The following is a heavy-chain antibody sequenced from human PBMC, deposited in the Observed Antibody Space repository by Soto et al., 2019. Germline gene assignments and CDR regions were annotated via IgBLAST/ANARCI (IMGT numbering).Heavy chain of an antibody. J-gene: IGHJ4*02. CDR3: ARLYYYGSGSYHRQAN. D-gene: IGHD3-10*01. CDR2: IIPIFGTA. Sequence: QVQLVQSGAAVKKPGSSVKVSCKASGGTFSSYAITWVRQAPGQGLEWMGGIIPIFGTANYAQKFQGRVTITAYESTSTDYMEISSLGSADTAVYSCARLYYYGSGSYHRQANWGQGALVNVS. V-gene: IGHV1-69*01. CDR1: GGTFSSYA.